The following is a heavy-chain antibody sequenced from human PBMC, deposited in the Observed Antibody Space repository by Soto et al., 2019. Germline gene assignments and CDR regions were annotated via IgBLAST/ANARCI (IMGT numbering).Heavy chain of an antibody. Sequence: QVQLVESGGGVVQPGRSLRLSCAASRFLFSTYAMHWVRQAPGKGLEWVAVIWYDGSHINYVDSVKGRFTISRDNSKKPRYLQMNRLRAEETAIYYCASGNRADDYADFRHWGQGNLVTVSS. V-gene: IGHV3-33*01. D-gene: IGHD2-2*01. CDR3: ASGNRADDYADFRH. CDR2: IWYDGSHI. J-gene: IGHJ1*01. CDR1: RFLFSTYA.